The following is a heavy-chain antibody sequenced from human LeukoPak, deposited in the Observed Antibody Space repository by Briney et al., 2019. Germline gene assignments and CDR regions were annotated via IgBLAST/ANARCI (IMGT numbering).Heavy chain of an antibody. D-gene: IGHD2-21*01. Sequence: ASETLSLTCTVSGGSISSYYWSWIRQPPGKGLEWIGRIYTSGNTNYNPSLKSRVTMSVDTSKNHFSLKLTSVTAADTAVYYCGTRWVGSGAYYLFDYGAQGPRATV. CDR2: IYTSGNT. CDR3: GTRWVGSGAYYLFDY. CDR1: GGSISSYY. J-gene: IGHJ4*02. V-gene: IGHV4-4*07.